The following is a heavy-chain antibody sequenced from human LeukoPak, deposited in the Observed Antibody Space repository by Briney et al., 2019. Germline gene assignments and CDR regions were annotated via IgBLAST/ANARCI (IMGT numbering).Heavy chain of an antibody. J-gene: IGHJ4*02. CDR1: GFTFSSYW. V-gene: IGHV3-7*01. D-gene: IGHD6-13*01. CDR2: IKQDGSEK. Sequence: GGSLRLSCAASGFTFSSYWMSWVRQAPGKGLEWVANIKQDGSEKYYVDSVKGRFTISRDNAKNSLYLQMNSLRAEDTAVYYCARLSSSSWSPFDYWGQGTPVTVSS. CDR3: ARLSSSSWSPFDY.